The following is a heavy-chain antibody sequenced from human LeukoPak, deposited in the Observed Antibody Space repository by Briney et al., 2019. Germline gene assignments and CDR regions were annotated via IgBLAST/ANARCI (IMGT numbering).Heavy chain of an antibody. CDR3: ARQSGNGYSGYDFQAFDI. CDR1: GYSISSGYY. CDR2: IYHSGST. V-gene: IGHV4-38-2*02. J-gene: IGHJ3*02. Sequence: SETLSLTCTISGYSISSGYYWGWIRQPPGKGLEWIGSIYHSGSTYYNPSLKSRVTISLDTSENQFSLKLSSVTAADTAVYYCARQSGNGYSGYDFQAFDIWGQGTMVTVSS. D-gene: IGHD5-12*01.